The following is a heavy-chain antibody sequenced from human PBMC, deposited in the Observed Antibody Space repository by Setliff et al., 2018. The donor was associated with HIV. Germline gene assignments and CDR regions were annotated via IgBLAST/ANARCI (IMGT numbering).Heavy chain of an antibody. Sequence: PGGSLRLSCAASGFTFSSYTMNWVRQAPGKGLEWIGRSRSISEDYTTYYAASVKGRFSISRHDSENTLFLQMNSLSTEDTAVYYCARDFSYGYFFYGMDVWGQGTTVTVSS. V-gene: IGHV3-72*01. J-gene: IGHJ6*02. CDR3: ARDFSYGYFFYGMDV. CDR2: SRSISEDYTT. CDR1: GFTFSSYT. D-gene: IGHD5-18*01.